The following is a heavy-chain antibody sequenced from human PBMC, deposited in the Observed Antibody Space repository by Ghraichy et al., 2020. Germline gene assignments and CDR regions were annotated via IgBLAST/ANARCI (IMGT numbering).Heavy chain of an antibody. CDR1: GLMFSPNN. CDR3: SRGGGAGTPVLYHMDV. CDR2: ISSSTRYI. V-gene: IGHV3-21*01. D-gene: IGHD6-19*01. Sequence: LSLTCVASGLMFSPNNMNWVRQAPGKGLEWVSSISSSTRYIYYADSVKGRFTISRDTAQNSLYLQMNSLRAEDTAVYYCSRGGGAGTPVLYHMDVWGLGTTVTVSS. J-gene: IGHJ6*02.